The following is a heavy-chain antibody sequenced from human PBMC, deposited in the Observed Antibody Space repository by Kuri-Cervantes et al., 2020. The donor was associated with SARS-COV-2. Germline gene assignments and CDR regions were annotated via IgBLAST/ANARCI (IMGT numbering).Heavy chain of an antibody. J-gene: IGHJ1*01. D-gene: IGHD3-3*01. CDR3: ARQTSGYITSAHQY. Sequence: ASVKVSCKASGYTFNRFDINWVRQATGQGPEWMGWMNPNSGNRGYAQKFQGRVTMTTDASTSTAYMELGSLRFEDTAVYYCARQTSGYITSAHQYWGQGTLVTVSS. CDR1: GYTFNRFD. V-gene: IGHV1-8*01. CDR2: MNPNSGNR.